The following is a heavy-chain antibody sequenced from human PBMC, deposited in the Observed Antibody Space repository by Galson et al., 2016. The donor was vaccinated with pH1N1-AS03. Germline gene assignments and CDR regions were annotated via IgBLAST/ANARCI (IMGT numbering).Heavy chain of an antibody. D-gene: IGHD6-19*01. J-gene: IGHJ2*01. V-gene: IGHV4-59*08. Sequence: SETLSLTCTVSGGSILGYQWNWIRLTPGKGPEWIGYVYYSGQTDYSPSLKGRVSISADTSTNQVSLELTSLTAADTAIYYCAIHVCLAGVECFYGHFDLWGRGTTVTVSA. CDR3: AIHVCLAGVECFYGHFDL. CDR1: GGSILGYQ. CDR2: VYYSGQT.